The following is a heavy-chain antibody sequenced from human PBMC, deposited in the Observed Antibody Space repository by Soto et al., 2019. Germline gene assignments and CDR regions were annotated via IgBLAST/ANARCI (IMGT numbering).Heavy chain of an antibody. V-gene: IGHV5-51*01. CDR2: IYPGDSDT. CDR3: ARHRGFLEWDYYYYYMDV. D-gene: IGHD3-3*01. CDR1: GYSFTSYW. J-gene: IGHJ6*03. Sequence: GESLKISCKGSGYSFTSYWIGWVRQMPGKGLEWMGIIYPGDSDTRYSPSFQGQVTISADKSISTAYLQWSSLKASDTAMYYCARHRGFLEWDYYYYYMDVWGKGTTVTVSS.